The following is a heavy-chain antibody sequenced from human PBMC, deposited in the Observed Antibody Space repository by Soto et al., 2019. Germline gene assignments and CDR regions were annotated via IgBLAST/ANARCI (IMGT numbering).Heavy chain of an antibody. V-gene: IGHV2-5*02. CDR3: AHKGYGDYPIVY. Sequence: SGPTLVNPTQTLTLTCTFSGFSLSTSGVGVGWIRQPPGKALEWLALIYWDDDKHYSPSLESRLTITKDTSKNKVVLTMTNMDPVYTATYYCAHKGYGDYPIVYWGQGTLVTVSS. CDR2: IYWDDDK. CDR1: GFSLSTSGVG. J-gene: IGHJ4*02. D-gene: IGHD4-17*01.